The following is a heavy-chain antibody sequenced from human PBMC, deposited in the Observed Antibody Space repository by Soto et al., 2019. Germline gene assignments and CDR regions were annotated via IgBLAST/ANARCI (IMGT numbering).Heavy chain of an antibody. CDR3: ASDSWYFDY. CDR2: INHSGST. CDR1: GGSFSGYY. V-gene: IGHV4-34*01. Sequence: SSETLSLTCAVYGGSFSGYYWSWIRQPPGKGLEWIGEINHSGSTNYNPSLKSRVTISVDTSKNQFSLKLSSVTAADTAVYYCASDSWYFDYWGQGTLVTVSS. D-gene: IGHD6-13*01. J-gene: IGHJ4*02.